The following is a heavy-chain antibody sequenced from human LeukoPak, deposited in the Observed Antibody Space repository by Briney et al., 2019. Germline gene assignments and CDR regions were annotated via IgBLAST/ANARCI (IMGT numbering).Heavy chain of an antibody. CDR1: GFTFDDYA. Sequence: HPGRSLRLSCAASGFTFDDYAMLWVRQAPGKGLEWGSGISWNSGSIGYADSVKGRFTLSRDNAKNSPYLQMNSLRAEDTALYYCAKDSSGYYSPYYYYYGMDVWGQGTTVTVSS. V-gene: IGHV3-9*01. J-gene: IGHJ6*02. D-gene: IGHD3-22*01. CDR2: ISWNSGSI. CDR3: AKDSSGYYSPYYYYYGMDV.